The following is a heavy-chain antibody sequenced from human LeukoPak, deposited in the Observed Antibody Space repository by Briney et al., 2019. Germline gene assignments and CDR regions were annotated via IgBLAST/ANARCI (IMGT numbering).Heavy chain of an antibody. D-gene: IGHD1-26*01. J-gene: IGHJ4*02. CDR1: GFPFSSHW. CDR2: IQPGGSTR. CDR3: TRDFSYSYFDY. Sequence: GGSLRLSCAASGFPFSSHWLHWVRQAPGQGLEWVSRIQPGGSTRNYADSVKGRFTVSRDDAKNTLFLQMNSLRAEDTAVYFCTRDFSYSYFDYWGQGALVIVSS. V-gene: IGHV3-74*01.